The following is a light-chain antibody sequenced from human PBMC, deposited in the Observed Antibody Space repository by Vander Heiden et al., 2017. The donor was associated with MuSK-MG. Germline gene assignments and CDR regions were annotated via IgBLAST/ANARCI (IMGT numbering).Light chain of an antibody. CDR3: LHRDNGHPTWT. J-gene: IGKJ1*01. CDR1: QSVRSY. Sequence: EIVLTQSPATLSLSPGERATLSCRTSQSVRSYLAWYQQRPGQAPRLLIYDESSGYGTDFTLTINSLEPEDFAVYYCLHRDNGHPTWTFGQGTKVEI. CDR2: DES. V-gene: IGKV3-11*01.